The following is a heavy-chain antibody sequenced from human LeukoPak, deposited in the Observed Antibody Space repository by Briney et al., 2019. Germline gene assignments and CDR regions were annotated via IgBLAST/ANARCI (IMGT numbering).Heavy chain of an antibody. V-gene: IGHV3-33*01. CDR3: ARSDILTGYYPDDAFDI. CDR2: IWYDGSNK. J-gene: IGHJ3*02. Sequence: GGSLRLSCAASGFTFSSYGMHWVRQAPGKGLEWVAVIWYDGSNKYYADSVKGRFTIPRDNSKNTLYLQMNSLRAEDTAVYYCARSDILTGYYPDDAFDIWGQGTMVTVSS. D-gene: IGHD3-9*01. CDR1: GFTFSSYG.